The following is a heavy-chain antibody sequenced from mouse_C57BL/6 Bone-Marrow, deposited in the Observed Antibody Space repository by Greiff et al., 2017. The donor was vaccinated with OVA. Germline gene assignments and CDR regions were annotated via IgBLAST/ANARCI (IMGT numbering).Heavy chain of an antibody. J-gene: IGHJ1*03. D-gene: IGHD1-1*01. CDR3: VRESSSYYYGSSHWYFDV. CDR1: GFTFNTYA. V-gene: IGHV10-3*01. Sequence: EVKLVESGGGLVQPKGSLKLSCAASGFTFNTYAMHWVRQAPGKGLEWVARIRSKSSNYATYYADSVKDRFTISRDDSQSMLYLQMNNLKTEDTAMYYCVRESSSYYYGSSHWYFDVWGTGTTVTVSS. CDR2: IRSKSSNYAT.